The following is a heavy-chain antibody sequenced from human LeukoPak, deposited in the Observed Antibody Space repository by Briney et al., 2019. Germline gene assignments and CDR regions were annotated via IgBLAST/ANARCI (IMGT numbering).Heavy chain of an antibody. V-gene: IGHV1-69*05. CDR1: EGTFSSYV. Sequence: SVKVCCKPSEGTFSSYVTSWVPQAPGQGLEWWGGIIPIFGTANYAQKFQGRVTITTDESTITAYMELSSLRSEDTAVYYCARGGIAAAGNGGYFDYWGQGTLVTVSS. CDR3: ARGGIAAAGNGGYFDY. D-gene: IGHD6-13*01. J-gene: IGHJ4*02. CDR2: IIPIFGTA.